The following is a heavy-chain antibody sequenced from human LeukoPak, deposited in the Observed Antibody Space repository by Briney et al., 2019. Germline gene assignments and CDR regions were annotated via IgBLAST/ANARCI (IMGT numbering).Heavy chain of an antibody. CDR3: ARSQGTIPDSVPLDI. CDR1: GFTFSSYS. J-gene: IGHJ3*02. CDR2: LSTSSSYI. V-gene: IGHV3-21*01. D-gene: IGHD5/OR15-5a*01. Sequence: GGSLRLSCAASGFTFSSYSMNWVRQAPGKGLEWVSSLSTSSSYIYYADSLKGRFTISRDNAKNSLYLQMNSLRAEDTAVYYCARSQGTIPDSVPLDIWGQGTMVTVSS.